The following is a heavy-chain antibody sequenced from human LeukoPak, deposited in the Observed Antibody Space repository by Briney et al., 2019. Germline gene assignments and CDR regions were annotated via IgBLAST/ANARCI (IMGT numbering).Heavy chain of an antibody. CDR3: ARDWYFDY. J-gene: IGHJ4*02. Sequence: QPGGSLRLSCAASGFTFSSYWMHWLRQEPRKGLVWVSRISTDGSSRSYADSVKGRFTISRNNAKNSLYLQMNSLRDEDTAVYYCARDWYFDYWGQGTLVTVSS. CDR2: ISTDGSSR. CDR1: GFTFSSYW. V-gene: IGHV3-74*01.